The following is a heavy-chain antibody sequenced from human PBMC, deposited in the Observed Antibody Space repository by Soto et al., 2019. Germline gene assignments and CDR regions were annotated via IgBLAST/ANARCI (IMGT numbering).Heavy chain of an antibody. J-gene: IGHJ4*02. V-gene: IGHV3-53*02. CDR3: ARVVYDFWSGYYIDY. Sequence: EVQLVETGGGLIQPGGSLRLSCAASGFTVSSNYMSWVRQAPGKGLEWVSVIYSGGSTYYADSVKGRFTISRDNSKNTLYLQMNSLRAEDTAVYYCARVVYDFWSGYYIDYWGQGTLVTVSS. D-gene: IGHD3-3*01. CDR2: IYSGGST. CDR1: GFTVSSNY.